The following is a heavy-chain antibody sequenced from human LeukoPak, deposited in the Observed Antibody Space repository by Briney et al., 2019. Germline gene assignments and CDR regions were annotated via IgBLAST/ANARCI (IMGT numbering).Heavy chain of an antibody. V-gene: IGHV1-18*01. J-gene: IGHJ4*02. D-gene: IGHD3-10*01. Sequence: ASVKVSCKASGYTFTSYGISWVRQAPGQGLEWMGWISGYNGNTNYAQKFQGRVTMTTDTSTSTVFMELRSLRSDDTAVYYCARGSGRFGEYDFDYWGQGTLVTVSS. CDR2: ISGYNGNT. CDR1: GYTFTSYG. CDR3: ARGSGRFGEYDFDY.